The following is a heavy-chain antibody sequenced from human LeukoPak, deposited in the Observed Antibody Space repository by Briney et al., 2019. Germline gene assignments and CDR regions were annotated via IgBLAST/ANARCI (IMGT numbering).Heavy chain of an antibody. CDR3: ARPARVAAQDDY. CDR1: RYSFTGYY. V-gene: IGHV1-2*02. D-gene: IGHD6-6*01. CDR2: INPNSGGT. Sequence: GASVKVSCKASRYSFTGYYMHWVRQAPGQGLEWMGWINPNSGGTNYAQKFQGRVTMTRDTSISTAYMELSRLRSDDTAVYYCARPARVAAQDDYWGQGTLVTVSS. J-gene: IGHJ4*02.